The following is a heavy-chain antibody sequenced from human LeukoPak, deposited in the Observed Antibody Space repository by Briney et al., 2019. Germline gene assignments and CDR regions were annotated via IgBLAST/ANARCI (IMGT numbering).Heavy chain of an antibody. CDR2: IYYSGST. Sequence: PSETLSLTCTVSGGSISSYYWSWIRQPPGKGLEWIGYIYYSGSTNYNPSLKSRVTISVDTSKNQFSLKLSSVTAADTAVYYCAREFSSTTGAYWGQGTLVTVFS. CDR1: GGSISSYY. D-gene: IGHD6-13*01. J-gene: IGHJ4*02. V-gene: IGHV4-59*12. CDR3: AREFSSTTGAY.